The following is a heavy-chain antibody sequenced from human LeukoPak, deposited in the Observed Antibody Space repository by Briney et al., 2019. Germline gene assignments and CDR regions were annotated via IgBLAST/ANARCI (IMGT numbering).Heavy chain of an antibody. D-gene: IGHD5-12*01. Sequence: EASVKVSCKASGYTFTSYDINWVRQATGQGLEWMGWMNPNSGNTGYAQKFQGRVTMTRNTSISTAYMELSRLRSEDTAVYYCARNHGPVVATTYYYYYYGMDVWGQGTTVTVSS. CDR3: ARNHGPVVATTYYYYYYGMDV. J-gene: IGHJ6*02. CDR2: MNPNSGNT. CDR1: GYTFTSYD. V-gene: IGHV1-8*01.